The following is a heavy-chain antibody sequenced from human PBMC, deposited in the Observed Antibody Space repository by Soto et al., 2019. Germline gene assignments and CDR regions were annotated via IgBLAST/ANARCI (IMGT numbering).Heavy chain of an antibody. J-gene: IGHJ4*02. CDR1: GFTFSSYW. D-gene: IGHD3-10*01. CDR3: ARYSLWPLFDY. Sequence: PGGSMRLSCAASGFTFSSYWMSWVRQDTGKGLEWVANIKQDGSEKYYVDSVKGRFTISRDNAKNSLYLQMNSLRAEDTAVYYCARYSLWPLFDYWGQGTLVTVSS. V-gene: IGHV3-7*05. CDR2: IKQDGSEK.